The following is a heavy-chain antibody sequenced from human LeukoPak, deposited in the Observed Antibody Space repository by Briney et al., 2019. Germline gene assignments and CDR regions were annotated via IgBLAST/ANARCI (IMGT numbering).Heavy chain of an antibody. D-gene: IGHD2-15*01. Sequence: SETLSLTCTVSGGSISSSSYYWGWIRQPPGKGLEWIGSIYYSGSTNYNPSLKSRVTISVDTSKNQFSLKLSSVTAADTAVYYCARDWWGGTFDYWGQGTLVTVSS. CDR1: GGSISSSSYY. J-gene: IGHJ4*02. V-gene: IGHV4-39*07. CDR3: ARDWWGGTFDY. CDR2: IYYSGST.